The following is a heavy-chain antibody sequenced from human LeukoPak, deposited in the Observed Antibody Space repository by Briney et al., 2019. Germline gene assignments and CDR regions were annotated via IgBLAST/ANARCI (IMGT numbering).Heavy chain of an antibody. CDR2: VDPEDGET. D-gene: IGHD5-24*01. J-gene: IGHJ5*02. CDR3: ATGENGYNENWFDP. CDR1: GFTLTDYY. Sequence: ASVKVSCKASGFTLTDYYMHWVQQAPGKGLEWMGRVDPEDGETIYAEKFQGRVTINADTSTDTTYMELSSLRSEDTAVYYCATGENGYNENWFDPWGQGTLVTVSS. V-gene: IGHV1-69-2*01.